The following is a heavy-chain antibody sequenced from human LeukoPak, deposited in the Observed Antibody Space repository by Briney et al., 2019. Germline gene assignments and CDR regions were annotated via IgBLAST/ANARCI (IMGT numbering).Heavy chain of an antibody. Sequence: ASVKVSCKASGYTFTSYDINWVRQATGQGLEWMGWMNPNSGNTGYAQKFQGRVTMTRNTSISTAYMELSSLRSEDTAVYYCARGRAYSGYALGGRFDPWGQGTLVTVSS. J-gene: IGHJ5*02. CDR3: ARGRAYSGYALGGRFDP. CDR1: GYTFTSYD. CDR2: MNPNSGNT. D-gene: IGHD5-12*01. V-gene: IGHV1-8*01.